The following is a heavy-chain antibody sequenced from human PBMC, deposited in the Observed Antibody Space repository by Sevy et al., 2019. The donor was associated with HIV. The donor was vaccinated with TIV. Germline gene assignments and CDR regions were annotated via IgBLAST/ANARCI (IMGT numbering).Heavy chain of an antibody. CDR2: INPNSGGT. V-gene: IGHV1-2*02. CDR1: GYTFTGYY. J-gene: IGHJ4*02. CDR3: ARDIDYYDSSGYYYSRFDY. D-gene: IGHD3-22*01. Sequence: ASVKVSCKASGYTFTGYYMHWVRQAPGQGLEWMGWINPNSGGTNYAQKFQGRVTMTRDTSISTADMELSRLRSDDTAVYYCARDIDYYDSSGYYYSRFDYWGQGTLVTVSS.